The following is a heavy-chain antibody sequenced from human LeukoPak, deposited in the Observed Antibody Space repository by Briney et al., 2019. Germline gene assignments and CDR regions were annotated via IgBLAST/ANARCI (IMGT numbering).Heavy chain of an antibody. CDR3: ARWYCSGGTCFHLDD. CDR2: IHYSGST. Sequence: SETLSLTCTVSGGSFSRYYWSWIRQPPGKGLEWIGNIHYSGSTNYNPSLKSRVTISIDTSKNQFSLRLSSVTAVDTAVYYCARWYCSGGTCFHLDDWGQGTLVTVSS. J-gene: IGHJ4*02. CDR1: GGSFSRYY. V-gene: IGHV4-59*01. D-gene: IGHD2-15*01.